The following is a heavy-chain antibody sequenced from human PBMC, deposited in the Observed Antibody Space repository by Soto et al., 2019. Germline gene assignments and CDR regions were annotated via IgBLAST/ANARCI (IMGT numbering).Heavy chain of an antibody. J-gene: IGHJ6*02. Sequence: SETLSLTCTVSGGSISSGDYYWSWIRQPPGKGLEWIGYIYYSGSTYYNPSLKSRVTISVDTSKNQFSLKLSSVTAADTAVYYCARVGAGYCSSTSCYTSYYYGMDVWGQGTTVTVS. CDR1: GGSISSGDYY. CDR3: ARVGAGYCSSTSCYTSYYYGMDV. CDR2: IYYSGST. V-gene: IGHV4-30-4*01. D-gene: IGHD2-2*02.